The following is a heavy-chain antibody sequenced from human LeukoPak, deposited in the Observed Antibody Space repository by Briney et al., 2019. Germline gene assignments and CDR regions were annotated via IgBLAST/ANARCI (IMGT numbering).Heavy chain of an antibody. CDR2: ISGSGGST. J-gene: IGHJ4*02. CDR3: AKAVAVEYYFDY. D-gene: IGHD6-19*01. Sequence: KGLEWVSAISGSGGSTYYADSVKGRFTISRDNSKNTLYLQMNSLRAEDTAVYYCAKAVAVEYYFDYWGQGTLVTVSS. V-gene: IGHV3-23*01.